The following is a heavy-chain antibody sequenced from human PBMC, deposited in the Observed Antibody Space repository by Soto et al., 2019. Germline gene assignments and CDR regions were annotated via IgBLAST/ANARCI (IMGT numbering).Heavy chain of an antibody. V-gene: IGHV4-34*01. Sequence: SETLSLTCAVYGGSFSGYYWSWIRQPPGKGLEWIGEINHSGSTNYNPSLKSRVTISVDTSKNQFSLKLSSVTAADTAVYYMVRGGKDDAFDIWGQGTMVTVSS. CDR3: VRGGKDDAFDI. CDR2: INHSGST. J-gene: IGHJ3*02. CDR1: GGSFSGYY. D-gene: IGHD3-10*01.